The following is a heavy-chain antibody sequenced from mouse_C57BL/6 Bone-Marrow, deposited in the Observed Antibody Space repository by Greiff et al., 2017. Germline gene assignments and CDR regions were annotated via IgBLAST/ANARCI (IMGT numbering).Heavy chain of an antibody. Sequence: VQLQQSGPELVKPGASVKISCKASGYTFTDYYMNWVKQSHGKSLEWIGDINPNNGGTSYNQKFKGKATLTVDKSSSTAYMELRSLTSEDSAVYYCAREYYGSWFAYWGQGTLVTVSA. D-gene: IGHD1-1*01. V-gene: IGHV1-26*01. CDR3: AREYYGSWFAY. CDR1: GYTFTDYY. CDR2: INPNNGGT. J-gene: IGHJ3*01.